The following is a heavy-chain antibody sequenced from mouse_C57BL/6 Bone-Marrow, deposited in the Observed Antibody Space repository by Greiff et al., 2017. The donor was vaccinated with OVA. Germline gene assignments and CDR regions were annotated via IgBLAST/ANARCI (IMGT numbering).Heavy chain of an antibody. CDR1: GYTFTSYW. CDR3: ARSGLDY. Sequence: QVQLQQPGAELVKPGASVKLSCKASGYTFTSYWMPWVQQRPGQGLEWIGMIHPNSGSTNYTEKLKSKATLPGDKSSSTAYLQLSSLTSEDSAVYYCARSGLDYWGQGTTLTVSS. V-gene: IGHV1-64*01. J-gene: IGHJ2*01. D-gene: IGHD3-1*01. CDR2: IHPNSGST.